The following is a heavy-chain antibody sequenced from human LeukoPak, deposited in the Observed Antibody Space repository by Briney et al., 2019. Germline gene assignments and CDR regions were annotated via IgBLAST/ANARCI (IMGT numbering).Heavy chain of an antibody. D-gene: IGHD2-2*01. V-gene: IGHV3-7*03. CDR3: VSLGSTSPGNWYKLFDL. Sequence: PGESLRLSCTASGFTFSNFWMGWVRQAPGKGLEWVANIKQDETEKFYLGSVKGPLTISRDKAKMSLYLQMNSLRAEDTALYYCVSLGSTSPGNWYKLFDLWGQGTLVTVSS. J-gene: IGHJ4*01. CDR2: IKQDETEK. CDR1: GFTFSNFW.